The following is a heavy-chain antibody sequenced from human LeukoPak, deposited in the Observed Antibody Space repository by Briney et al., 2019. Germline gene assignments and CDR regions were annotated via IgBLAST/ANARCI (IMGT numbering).Heavy chain of an antibody. CDR2: IIPIFGTA. D-gene: IGHD3/OR15-3a*01. J-gene: IGHJ4*02. Sequence: GASVKVSCKASGGTFSSYAISWVRQAPGQGLEWMGGIIPIFGTANYAQKFQGRVTITADKSTSTAYMELSSLRSQDTAVYYCARVARLFGSDFLFDSWGQGTLVTVSS. V-gene: IGHV1-69*06. CDR3: ARVARLFGSDFLFDS. CDR1: GGTFSSYA.